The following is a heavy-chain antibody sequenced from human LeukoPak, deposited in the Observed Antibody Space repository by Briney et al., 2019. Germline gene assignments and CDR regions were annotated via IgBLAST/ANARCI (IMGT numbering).Heavy chain of an antibody. J-gene: IGHJ5*02. CDR2: IIPILGIA. CDR3: ARGGKLLYNWFDP. V-gene: IGHV1-69*04. CDR1: GGTFSSYA. Sequence: ASVKVSFKASGGTFSSYAISWVRQAPGQGLEWMGRIIPILGIANYAQKFQGRVTITADKSTSTAYMELSSLRSEDTAVYYCARGGKLLYNWFDPWGQGTLVTVSS. D-gene: IGHD2-2*01.